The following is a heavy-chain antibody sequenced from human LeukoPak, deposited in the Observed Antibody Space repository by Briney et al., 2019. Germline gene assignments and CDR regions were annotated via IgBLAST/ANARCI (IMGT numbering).Heavy chain of an antibody. V-gene: IGHV4-34*01. CDR3: ARGHSYDSSGYPGRY. CDR1: GGSFSGYY. Sequence: SETLSLTCAVYGGSFSGYYWSWIRQPPGKGLEWIGEINHSGSTNYNPSLKSQVTISVDTSKNQFSLKLSSVTAADTAVYYCARGHSYDSSGYPGRYWGQGTLVTVSS. CDR2: INHSGST. J-gene: IGHJ4*02. D-gene: IGHD3-22*01.